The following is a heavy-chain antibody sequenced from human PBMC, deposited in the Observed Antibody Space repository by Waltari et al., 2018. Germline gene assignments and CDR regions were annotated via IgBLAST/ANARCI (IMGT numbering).Heavy chain of an antibody. CDR1: GFVLGTFG. CDR2: VIHDGSRK. Sequence: QVQLVESGGGVVQPGGAMRLSGGASGFVLGTFGCTVSRQAPGKGLEWVAVVIHDGSRKEYVDSVKGRFTISRDNSKSTLFLQMKSLTAEDSAMYFCARDGFEGSGEVGMGRDDYFDHWGQGTLVTVSS. CDR3: ARDGFEGSGEVGMGRDDYFDH. J-gene: IGHJ4*02. V-gene: IGHV3-30*03. D-gene: IGHD3-10*01.